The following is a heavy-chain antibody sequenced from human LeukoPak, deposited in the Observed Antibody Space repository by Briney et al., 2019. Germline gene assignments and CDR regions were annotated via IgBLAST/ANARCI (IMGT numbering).Heavy chain of an antibody. D-gene: IGHD3-10*01. V-gene: IGHV3-7*01. CDR1: GFTFSDYW. CDR2: IKHDGSQI. CDR3: ARDGWFGDYNWFDP. J-gene: IGHJ5*02. Sequence: GGSLRLSCAASGFTFSDYWMSWVHQAPGKGLEWVANIKHDGSQIYYVAPVKGRFTISRDNAQSSLFLQMNSLRAEDTAMYYCARDGWFGDYNWFDPWGQGTLVTVSS.